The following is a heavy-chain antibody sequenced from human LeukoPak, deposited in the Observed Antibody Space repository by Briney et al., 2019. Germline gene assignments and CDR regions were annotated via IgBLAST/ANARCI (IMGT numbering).Heavy chain of an antibody. D-gene: IGHD1-26*01. Sequence: GGSLRLSCAVSGFTFSDHYMDWVRQAPGKGLEWVGRTRNKANSYTTEYAASVKGRFTISRDDSKNSLYLQMNSLKTEDAAVYYCARGGTVWGQGTLVTVSS. CDR3: ARGGTV. J-gene: IGHJ4*02. V-gene: IGHV3-72*01. CDR2: TRNKANSYTT. CDR1: GFTFSDHY.